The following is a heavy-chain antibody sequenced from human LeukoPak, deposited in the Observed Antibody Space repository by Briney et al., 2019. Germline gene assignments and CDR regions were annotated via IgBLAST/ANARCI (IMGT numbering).Heavy chain of an antibody. CDR1: GGSISTYY. D-gene: IGHD5-18*01. J-gene: IGHJ3*02. Sequence: PSETLSLTCSVSGGSISTYYWSWVRQSPGKGLEWIGHIYYSGSTNYSPSLKSRVTISVDTSKNQFSLKLSSVTAADTAVYYCARSEYSYGADAFDIWGQGTMVTVSS. V-gene: IGHV4-59*13. CDR2: IYYSGST. CDR3: ARSEYSYGADAFDI.